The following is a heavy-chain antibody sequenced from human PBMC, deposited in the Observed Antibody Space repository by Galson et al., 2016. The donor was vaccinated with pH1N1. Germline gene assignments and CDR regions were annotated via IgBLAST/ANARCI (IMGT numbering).Heavy chain of an antibody. D-gene: IGHD6-6*01. J-gene: IGHJ3*02. CDR2: ISSSGGNT. Sequence: SLRLSCAASGFTFISYAMSWVRQAPGKGLEWVSVISSSGGNTYYGDSVKGRFTISRDNSKNTLYLQMNSLRAEDTAVYYCTKGGSIAAPDEAFDIWGQGTMVTVSS. CDR1: GFTFISYA. V-gene: IGHV3-23*01. CDR3: TKGGSIAAPDEAFDI.